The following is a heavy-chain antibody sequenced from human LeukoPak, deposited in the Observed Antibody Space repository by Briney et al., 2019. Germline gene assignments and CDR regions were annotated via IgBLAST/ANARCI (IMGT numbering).Heavy chain of an antibody. CDR1: GFTFSSYW. Sequence: GGSLTLSSAASGFTFSSYWMHWVRQAPGKGPVWVSRINGDGSTTTYADSVKGRFTISRDNAKNTLYLQLNSLGAEDTAVYYCARSHYESGAYFFDYWGQGTLVTVSS. CDR3: ARSHYESGAYFFDY. J-gene: IGHJ4*02. CDR2: INGDGSTT. V-gene: IGHV3-74*01. D-gene: IGHD3-22*01.